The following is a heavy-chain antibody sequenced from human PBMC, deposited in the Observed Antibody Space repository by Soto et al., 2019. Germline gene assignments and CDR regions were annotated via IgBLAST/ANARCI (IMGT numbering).Heavy chain of an antibody. CDR1: GGSVSSGSYY. CDR2: IYYSGST. D-gene: IGHD6-13*01. Sequence: SETLSLTCTVSGGSVSSGSYYWSWIRQPPGKGLEWIGYIYYSGSTNYNPSLKSRVTISVDTSKNQFSLKLSSVTAADTAVYYRARTTDSSSWYQRRQWLTYWGQGTLVTVSS. CDR3: ARTTDSSSWYQRRQWLTY. V-gene: IGHV4-61*01. J-gene: IGHJ4*02.